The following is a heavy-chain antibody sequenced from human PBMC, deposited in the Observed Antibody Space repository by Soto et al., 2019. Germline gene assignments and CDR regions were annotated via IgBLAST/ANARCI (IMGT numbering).Heavy chain of an antibody. Sequence: GESLKISCQGSGYSFTSHWITWVRQTPGKVLEWMGRIDPSDSYTNYSPSFQGRVTISADRSISTAFLQWSSLEASDTAIYYCARRLSGPKEEYNAYYFYGLDVWGQGXTVTVSS. J-gene: IGHJ6*02. CDR3: ARRLSGPKEEYNAYYFYGLDV. D-gene: IGHD1-1*01. V-gene: IGHV5-10-1*01. CDR2: IDPSDSYT. CDR1: GYSFTSHW.